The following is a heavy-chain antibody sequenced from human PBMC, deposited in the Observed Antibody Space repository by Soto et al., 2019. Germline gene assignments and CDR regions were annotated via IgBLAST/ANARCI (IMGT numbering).Heavy chain of an antibody. Sequence: EVQLVESGGGLVQPGRSLRLSCAASGFTFDDYAMHWVRQAPGKGLEWVSGISWNSGSIGYADSVKGRFTISRDNAKNSLYLQMNRLRAEDTALYYCAKDMEEGATPHYYYGMDVWGQGTTVTVSS. V-gene: IGHV3-9*01. J-gene: IGHJ6*02. CDR3: AKDMEEGATPHYYYGMDV. D-gene: IGHD1-26*01. CDR2: ISWNSGSI. CDR1: GFTFDDYA.